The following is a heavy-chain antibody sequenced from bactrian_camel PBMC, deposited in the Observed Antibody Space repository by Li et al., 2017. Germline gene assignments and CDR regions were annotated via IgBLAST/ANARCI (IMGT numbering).Heavy chain of an antibody. D-gene: IGHD6*01. CDR1: PWYISNFC. CDR2: THTEPGTT. Sequence: VQLVESGGGSVQAGGSLRLSCAPGPWYISNFCLGWFRQAPGKQREGVASTHTEPGTTYYADSVKGRFTIFQDKGIVYLQMSALKPEDTAMYRCAADSGTCGYGGNWDSVWLRGYWGQGTQVTVS. V-gene: IGHV3S1*01. CDR3: AADSGTCGYGGNWDSVWLRGY. J-gene: IGHJ6*01.